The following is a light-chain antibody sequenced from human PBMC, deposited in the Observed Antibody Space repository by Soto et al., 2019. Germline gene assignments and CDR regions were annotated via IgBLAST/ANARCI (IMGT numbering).Light chain of an antibody. J-gene: IGKJ2*01. CDR2: AAS. V-gene: IGKV1-39*01. CDR1: QNISSY. Sequence: DIQMTQSPSSLSASVGDRVTITCRASQNISSYLNWYQQKPGKAPKLLIYAASSMQSGVPSRFSVSGSGTDFTLTISSLQPEDFATYYCQQSYSTPTFGQGTKLEIK. CDR3: QQSYSTPT.